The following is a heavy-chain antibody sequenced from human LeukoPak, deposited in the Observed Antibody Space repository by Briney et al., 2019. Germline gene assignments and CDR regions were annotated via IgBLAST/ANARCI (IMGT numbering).Heavy chain of an antibody. J-gene: IGHJ5*02. CDR2: IYYSGST. CDR1: GGSISGYY. CDR3: ARGDMMLRGVIDEIDP. Sequence: SETLSLTCTVSGGSISGYYWSWIRQPPGKGLEWIGCIYYSGSTNCNPSLKSRVTMSEDTSKNQFSLKLSSVTAADTAVYYCARGDMMLRGVIDEIDPWGQGTLVTVSS. V-gene: IGHV4-59*01. D-gene: IGHD3-10*01.